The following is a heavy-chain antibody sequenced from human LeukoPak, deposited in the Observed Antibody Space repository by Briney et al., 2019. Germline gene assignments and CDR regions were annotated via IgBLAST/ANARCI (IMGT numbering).Heavy chain of an antibody. CDR3: AKDTYYYGSGSYDY. J-gene: IGHJ4*02. CDR2: ISSSSSII. D-gene: IGHD3-10*01. Sequence: GGSLRLSCAGSGFTFSSYSMNWVRQAPGKGLEWVSYISSSSSIIYYADSVKGRFTISRDNSKNTLYLQMNSLRAEDTAVYYCAKDTYYYGSGSYDYWGQGTLVTVSS. CDR1: GFTFSSYS. V-gene: IGHV3-48*01.